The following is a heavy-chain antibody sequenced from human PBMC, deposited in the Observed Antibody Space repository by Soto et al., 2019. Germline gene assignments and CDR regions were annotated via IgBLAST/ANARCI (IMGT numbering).Heavy chain of an antibody. Sequence: EVQLLESGGGLVQPGGSLRLSGVASGFTFNSYAMSWVRLAPGKGLEWVAIIGGSGGDTYYADSLKGRFIISRDNSKNTLFLQMNALRADDSGVYYCARSPFRTTVRDWGQGTQVSVSS. D-gene: IGHD1-1*01. CDR1: GFTFNSYA. J-gene: IGHJ4*02. CDR2: IGGSGGDT. V-gene: IGHV3-23*01. CDR3: ARSPFRTTVRD.